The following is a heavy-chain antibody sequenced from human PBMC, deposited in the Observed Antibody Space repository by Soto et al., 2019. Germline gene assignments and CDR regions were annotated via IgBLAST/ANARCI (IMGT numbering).Heavy chain of an antibody. D-gene: IGHD6-6*01. J-gene: IGHJ6*03. V-gene: IGHV1-18*01. Sequence: GASVKVSCKASGYTFTSYGIIWVRQAPGQGLEWMGWISAYNGNTNYAQKLQGRVTMATDTSTSTAYMELRSSVTAADTAVYYCARAGEYSRSSGYPYYYYMDVWGKGTTVTVSS. CDR1: GYTFTSYG. CDR2: ISAYNGNT. CDR3: ARAGEYSRSSGYPYYYYMDV.